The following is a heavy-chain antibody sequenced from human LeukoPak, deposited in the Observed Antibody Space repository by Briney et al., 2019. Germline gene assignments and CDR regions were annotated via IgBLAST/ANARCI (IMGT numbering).Heavy chain of an antibody. Sequence: SGGSLRLSCEARGFIFTNYAMTWVRQAPGKGLEWVSSVSRSGDGTYYADSVKGRFTISRDQSKNTVYLQMSSLGAVDSATYYCAKNTRDCSRGGCYAPDYLYGMEVWGQGTTVTVSS. V-gene: IGHV3-23*01. D-gene: IGHD2-2*01. CDR2: VSRSGDGT. CDR1: GFIFTNYA. J-gene: IGHJ6*02. CDR3: AKNTRDCSRGGCYAPDYLYGMEV.